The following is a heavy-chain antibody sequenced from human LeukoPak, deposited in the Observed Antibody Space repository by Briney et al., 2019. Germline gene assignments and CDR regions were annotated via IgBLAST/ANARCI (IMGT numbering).Heavy chain of an antibody. V-gene: IGHV3-13*01. D-gene: IGHD1-1*01. CDR2: IRTASDT. J-gene: IGHJ6*03. CDR1: GFTFSSFD. CDR3: ARGPPRGKYYYMDV. Sequence: GGSLRLSCAASGFTFSSFDMHWVRQPTGQGLEWVSTIRTASDTYYPGSVEGRFTLSRDNAKNSLYLQVNSLTAGDTAVYYCARGPPRGKYYYMDVWGKGTTVTVSS.